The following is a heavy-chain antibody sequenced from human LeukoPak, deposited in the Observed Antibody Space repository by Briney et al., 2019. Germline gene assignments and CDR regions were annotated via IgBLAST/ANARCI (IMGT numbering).Heavy chain of an antibody. J-gene: IGHJ4*02. CDR2: FDPELGET. V-gene: IGHV1-24*01. CDR1: GYTLSELS. CDR3: ATSYGSSRQFDY. D-gene: IGHD3-10*01. Sequence: ASVKVSCKVSGYTLSELSMHWVRQAPGKGLEWMGAFDPELGETIYAQKFQGRVTMTEDTSTDTAYMELSSLRSEDTAVYYCATSYGSSRQFDYWGQGTLVTVSS.